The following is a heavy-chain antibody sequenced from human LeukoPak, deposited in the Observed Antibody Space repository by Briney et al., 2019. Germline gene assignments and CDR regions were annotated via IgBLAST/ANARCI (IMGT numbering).Heavy chain of an antibody. CDR2: ISGSGGNT. J-gene: IGHJ3*02. Sequence: GGSLRLSCAASGFTFSSYAMSWVRRAPGKGLEWVSAISGSGGNTYYADSVKGRFTISRDNSKNTLYLQMNSLRAEDTAVYYCAKTKSPTWAFDIWGQGTMVTVSS. V-gene: IGHV3-23*01. CDR1: GFTFSSYA. CDR3: AKTKSPTWAFDI.